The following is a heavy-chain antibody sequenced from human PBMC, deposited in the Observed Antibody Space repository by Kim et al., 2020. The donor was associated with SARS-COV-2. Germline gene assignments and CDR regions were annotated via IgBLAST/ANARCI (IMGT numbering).Heavy chain of an antibody. Sequence: GGSLRLSCAASGFTFSSYSMHWVRQAPGKGLEWVAVISYDGSNKYYADSVKGRFTISRDKSKNTLYLQMNSLRAEDTAVFYCARDWAAAGTFDYYYYYGMDVWGQGTTVTVSS. CDR2: ISYDGSNK. D-gene: IGHD6-13*01. CDR1: GFTFSSYS. CDR3: ARDWAAAGTFDYYYYYGMDV. J-gene: IGHJ6*02. V-gene: IGHV3-30*04.